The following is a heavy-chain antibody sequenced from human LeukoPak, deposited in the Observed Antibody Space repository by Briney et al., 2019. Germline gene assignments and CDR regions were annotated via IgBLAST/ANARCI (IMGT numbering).Heavy chain of an antibody. CDR2: INPSGGST. CDR3: ARALVPAAMNWFDP. CDR1: GYTFTSYY. D-gene: IGHD2-2*01. V-gene: IGHV1-46*01. J-gene: IGHJ5*02. Sequence: ASVKVSCKASGYTFTSYYMHWGRQAPGQGLEWMGIINPSGGSTSYAQKFQGRITMTRDASTSTVYMELSSLRSEDTAVYYCARALVPAAMNWFDPWGQGTLVTVPS.